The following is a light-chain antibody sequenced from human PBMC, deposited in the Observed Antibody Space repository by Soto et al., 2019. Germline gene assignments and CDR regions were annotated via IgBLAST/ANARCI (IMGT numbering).Light chain of an antibody. CDR1: SSDIGGYDY. CDR2: DVN. Sequence: QSVLTQPASVSGSPGQSITLSCTGTSSDIGGYDYVSWYQRHPGKAPKLIIYDVNNRPSGVSHRFSGSKSGNTASLTISGLQAEDEADYYCTSYASGSSHVVFGGGTKLTFL. CDR3: TSYASGSSHVV. J-gene: IGLJ2*01. V-gene: IGLV2-14*01.